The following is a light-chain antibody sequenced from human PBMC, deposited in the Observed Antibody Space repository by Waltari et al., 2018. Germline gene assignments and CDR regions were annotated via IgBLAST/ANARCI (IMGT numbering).Light chain of an antibody. V-gene: IGLV1-44*01. Sequence: QSVLTQPPSASGTPGQRVTISCSGTSSNLGNNVVNWYQQVPGTAPKLLIYRNDLRPSGVPDRFAASNAGTSASLAISGLQSEDEAEYYWASWDDSLNGHWVFGGGTKVTVL. CDR3: ASWDDSLNGHWV. CDR1: SSNLGNNV. CDR2: RND. J-gene: IGLJ3*02.